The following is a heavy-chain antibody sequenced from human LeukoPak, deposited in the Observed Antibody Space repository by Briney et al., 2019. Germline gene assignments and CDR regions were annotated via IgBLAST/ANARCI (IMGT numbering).Heavy chain of an antibody. CDR1: GFTVRSNY. J-gene: IGHJ4*02. V-gene: IGHV3-9*01. D-gene: IGHD3-9*01. CDR2: ISWNSGSI. CDR3: AKDIRLRQYYDILTGSSFDY. Sequence: GGSLRLSCAVSGFTVRSNYMSWVRQPPGKGLEWVSGISWNSGSIGYADSVKGRFTISRDNAKNSLYLQMNSLRAEDTALYYCAKDIRLRQYYDILTGSSFDYWGQGTLVTVSS.